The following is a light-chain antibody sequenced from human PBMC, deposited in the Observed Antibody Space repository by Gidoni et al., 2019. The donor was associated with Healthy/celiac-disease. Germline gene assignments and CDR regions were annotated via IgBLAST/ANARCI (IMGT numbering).Light chain of an antibody. V-gene: IGLV8-61*01. CDR3: VLYMGSGIWV. CDR1: SGSVSTSYY. CDR2: STN. J-gene: IGLJ3*02. Sequence: QTVVTQAPSLSVSPGGTVTLTCGLSSGSVSTSYYPSWYQQTPGQAPRTLIYSTNPRSSGVPDRFSGSILGNKAALTITGAQADDESEYYCVLYMGSGIWVFGGGTKLTVL.